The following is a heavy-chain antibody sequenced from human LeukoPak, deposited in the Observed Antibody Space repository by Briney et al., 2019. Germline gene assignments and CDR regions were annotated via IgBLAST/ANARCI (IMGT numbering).Heavy chain of an antibody. V-gene: IGHV4-34*01. Sequence: SETLSLTCAVYGGSFSGYYWSWIRQPPGKGLEWIGEINHSGSTNYNPSLKSRVTISVDTSKNQFSLKLSSVTAADTAVYYCARACSSTSCQTHYYHGMDVWGQGTTVTVSS. CDR3: ARACSSTSCQTHYYHGMDV. D-gene: IGHD2-2*01. CDR2: INHSGST. J-gene: IGHJ6*02. CDR1: GGSFSGYY.